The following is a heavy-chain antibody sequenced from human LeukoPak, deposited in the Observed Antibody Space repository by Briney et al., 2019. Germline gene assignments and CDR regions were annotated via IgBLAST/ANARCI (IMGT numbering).Heavy chain of an antibody. J-gene: IGHJ5*02. CDR3: ARGYGSGNNWFDP. CDR1: GGSISSSSFY. CDR2: INYSGST. V-gene: IGHV4-39*01. D-gene: IGHD3-10*01. Sequence: SETLSLTCTVSGGSISSSSFYWGWIRQPPGEGLEWIGSINYSGSTYYNLSLKSRVTISVDTSKNQFSLKLSSVTAADTAVYYCARGYGSGNNWFDPWGQGTLVTVSS.